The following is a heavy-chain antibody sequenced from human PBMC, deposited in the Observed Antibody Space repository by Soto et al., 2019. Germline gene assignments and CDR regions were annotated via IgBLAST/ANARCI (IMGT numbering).Heavy chain of an antibody. CDR1: GDTFNFYT. CDR2: IIPMLGMS. J-gene: IGHJ4*02. D-gene: IGHD3-10*01. Sequence: QVQLVQSGAEVKKPGSSVKVSCKASGDTFNFYTISWVRQAPGQGLEWMGRIIPMLGMSNYAQKFQDRVTIIADKSTSTAYMQLSSLRSEDTAIYYCATSYGSGSWPFDYWGQGTLVTVSS. CDR3: ATSYGSGSWPFDY. V-gene: IGHV1-69*02.